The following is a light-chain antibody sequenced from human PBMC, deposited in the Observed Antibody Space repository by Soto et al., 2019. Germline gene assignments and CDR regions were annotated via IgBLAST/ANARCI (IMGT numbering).Light chain of an antibody. Sequence: ALTXPASLSGSPGQSITISCTGTSSDIGAYDYVSWFQQHPGKAPKLMISEVNNRPSGVSNRFSGSKSGNTAYLTISGLQVEDEADYFCFSFTTTSTHVFGTGTKVPVL. V-gene: IGLV2-14*01. J-gene: IGLJ1*01. CDR1: SSDIGAYDY. CDR2: EVN. CDR3: FSFTTTSTHV.